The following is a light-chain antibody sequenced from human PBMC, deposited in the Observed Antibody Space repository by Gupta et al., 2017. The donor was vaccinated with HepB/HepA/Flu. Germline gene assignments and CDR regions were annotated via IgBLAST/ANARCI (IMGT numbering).Light chain of an antibody. V-gene: IGKV3-11*01. CDR3: QQRTNWT. J-gene: IGKJ1*01. CDR2: DAS. Sequence: ESVLTQSPATLSLSPGERATLSCRASQSVGRYLAWYQQKPGQAPRLLIYDASIRATGIPARFSGSGSGTDFTLTSSSLEPEDVAVYYYQQRTNWTFGQGTKVEIK. CDR1: QSVGRY.